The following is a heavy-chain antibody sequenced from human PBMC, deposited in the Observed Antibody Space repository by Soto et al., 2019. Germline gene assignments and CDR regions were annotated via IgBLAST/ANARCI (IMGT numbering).Heavy chain of an antibody. V-gene: IGHV4-59*01. CDR3: ARGPPSPRIMGPTRGPWFDP. D-gene: IGHD1-26*01. CDR2: LYYSGRP. CDR1: GGSISSYY. J-gene: IGHJ5*02. Sequence: SETLSLTCSVSGGSISSYYWTWIRQSPGKGLECIGHLYYSGRPKYNPSLKTRAAISVDPSKNQVSLRLRSVTAADTAVYYCARGPPSPRIMGPTRGPWFDPWGQGTLVTVSS.